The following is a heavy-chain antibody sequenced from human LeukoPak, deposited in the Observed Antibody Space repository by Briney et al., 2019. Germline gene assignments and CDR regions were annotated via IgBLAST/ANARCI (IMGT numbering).Heavy chain of an antibody. Sequence: ASVKVSCKTSGYTFTGYYIHWVRQAPGQGLEWMGWIDPNSGGSNSAQKFQGRVTMTRDTSISTAYMELSRLRSDDTAVYYCATLTNGEYFQHWGQGTLVTVSS. CDR2: IDPNSGGS. J-gene: IGHJ1*01. CDR3: ATLTNGEYFQH. CDR1: GYTFTGYY. D-gene: IGHD1/OR15-1a*01. V-gene: IGHV1-2*02.